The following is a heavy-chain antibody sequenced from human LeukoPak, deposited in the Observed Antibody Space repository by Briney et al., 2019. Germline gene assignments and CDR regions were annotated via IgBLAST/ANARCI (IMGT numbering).Heavy chain of an antibody. CDR2: ITEDGSGK. V-gene: IGHV3-7*01. J-gene: IGHJ4*02. CDR3: AKARYSSGLDY. D-gene: IGHD6-19*01. Sequence: GGSLRLSCAASGFTFSTYRMAWVRQAPGKGLEWVATITEDGSGKYHVDSVRGRFTVSRDNTNKLLFLQMNSLRAEDTAAYHCAKARYSSGLDYWGQGTLVSVSS. CDR1: GFTFSTYR.